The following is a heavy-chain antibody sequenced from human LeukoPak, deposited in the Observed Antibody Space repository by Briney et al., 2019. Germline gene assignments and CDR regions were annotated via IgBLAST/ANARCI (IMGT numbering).Heavy chain of an antibody. CDR2: IYSGGST. V-gene: IGHV3-53*04. Sequence: GGSLRLSCAASGFTVSSNYMSWVRQAPGKGLEWVSVIYSGGSTYYADSVKGRFTISRHNSKNTLYLQMNSLRAEDTAVYYCARALGGGYDQYYFDYWGQGTLVTVSS. J-gene: IGHJ4*02. D-gene: IGHD5-12*01. CDR3: ARALGGGYDQYYFDY. CDR1: GFTVSSNY.